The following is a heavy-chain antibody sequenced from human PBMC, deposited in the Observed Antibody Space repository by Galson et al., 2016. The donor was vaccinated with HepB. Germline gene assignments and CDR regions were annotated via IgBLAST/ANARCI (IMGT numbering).Heavy chain of an antibody. CDR1: GFTFSTSA. D-gene: IGHD6-19*01. Sequence: SLRLSCAASGFTFSTSAMSWVRQAPGKGLEWVVVIWYDGRIKYYADSVKGRFTISRDNSKDTLYLQMSSLRAEDTAVYYCAGERGGALAGSGADDYGMDVWGQGTTVTVSS. J-gene: IGHJ6*02. V-gene: IGHV3-33*08. CDR3: AGERGGALAGSGADDYGMDV. CDR2: IWYDGRIK.